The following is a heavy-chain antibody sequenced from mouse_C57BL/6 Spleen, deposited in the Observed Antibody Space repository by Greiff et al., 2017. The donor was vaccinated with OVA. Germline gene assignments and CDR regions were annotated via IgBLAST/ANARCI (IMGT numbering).Heavy chain of an antibody. Sequence: QVQLQQPGAELVKPGASVKLSCKASGYTFTSYWMHWVKQRPGQGLEWIGMIHPNSGSTNYNEKFTSKATLTVDKSSSTAYMQLSSLTSEDSAVYYCARGVLRPGTGYAMDYWGQGTSVTVSA. J-gene: IGHJ4*01. V-gene: IGHV1-64*01. CDR3: ARGVLRPGTGYAMDY. D-gene: IGHD1-1*01. CDR1: GYTFTSYW. CDR2: IHPNSGST.